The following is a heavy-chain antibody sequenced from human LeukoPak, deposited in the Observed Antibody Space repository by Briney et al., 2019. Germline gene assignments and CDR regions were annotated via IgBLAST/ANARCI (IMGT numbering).Heavy chain of an antibody. Sequence: KPGGSLRLSCAASGFTLSSYSMNWVRQAPGKGLEWVSSISSSSSYIYYADSVKGRFTISRDNAKNSLYLQMNSLRAEDTAVYYCARDRGNYCGGDCYSNYWGQGTLVTVSS. CDR1: GFTLSSYS. V-gene: IGHV3-21*04. CDR2: ISSSSSYI. CDR3: ARDRGNYCGGDCYSNY. J-gene: IGHJ4*02. D-gene: IGHD2-21*01.